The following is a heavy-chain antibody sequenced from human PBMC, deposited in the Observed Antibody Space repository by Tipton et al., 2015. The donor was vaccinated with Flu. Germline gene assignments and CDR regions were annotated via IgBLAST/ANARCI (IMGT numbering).Heavy chain of an antibody. CDR2: VSYRGST. CDR1: GGSISGFV. Sequence: TLSLTCSVSGGSISGFVWSWIRQPPGKGLESIGYVSYRGSTHYNPSLRSRVTISADASKNKVSLKLTSVTAADTAVYYCARESFYDVDLDDWYIDLWGRGTLVTVSS. V-gene: IGHV4-59*01. D-gene: IGHD2/OR15-2a*01. J-gene: IGHJ2*01. CDR3: ARESFYDVDLDDWYIDL.